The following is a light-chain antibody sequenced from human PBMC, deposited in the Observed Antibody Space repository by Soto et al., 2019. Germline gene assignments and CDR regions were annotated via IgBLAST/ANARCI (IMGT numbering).Light chain of an antibody. Sequence: SYILTQSPSVSVAPGKTARITCGEDNIGTKSVHWYQQKPGQAPILVIYYDSARPSGIPERFSGFNSENTATLTISRVEAGDEADYYCQVWDRSSDHVVFGGGTKLTVL. J-gene: IGLJ2*01. CDR2: YDS. CDR3: QVWDRSSDHVV. CDR1: NIGTKS. V-gene: IGLV3-21*04.